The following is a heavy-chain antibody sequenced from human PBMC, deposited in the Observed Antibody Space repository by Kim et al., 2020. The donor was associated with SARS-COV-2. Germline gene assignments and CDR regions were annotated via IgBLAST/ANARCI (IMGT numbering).Heavy chain of an antibody. CDR2: ISGSGGST. CDR3: AKALGRRQLVVYVMDV. V-gene: IGHV3-23*01. D-gene: IGHD6-13*01. CDR1: GFTFSSYA. J-gene: IGHJ6*02. Sequence: GGSLRLSCAASGFTFSSYAMSWVRQAPGKGLEWVSAISGSGGSTYYADSVKGRFTISRDNSKNTLYLQMNSLRAEDTAVYYCAKALGRRQLVVYVMDVWGQGTGVTVS.